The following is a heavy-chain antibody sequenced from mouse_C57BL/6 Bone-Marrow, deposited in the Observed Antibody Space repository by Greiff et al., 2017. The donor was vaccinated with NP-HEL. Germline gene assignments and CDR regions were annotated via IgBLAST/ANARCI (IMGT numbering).Heavy chain of an antibody. CDR2: IDPSDSET. CDR3: ARERAYYYGSSPLLGLDV. CDR1: GYTFTSYW. V-gene: IGHV1-52*01. J-gene: IGHJ1*03. Sequence: QVQLKQPGAELVRPGSSVKLSCKASGYTFTSYWMHWVKQRPIQGLEWIGNIDPSDSETHYNQKFKDKAILTVDKSSSTAYMQLSSLTSEDSAVYYCARERAYYYGSSPLLGLDVWGTGTTVTVSS. D-gene: IGHD1-1*01.